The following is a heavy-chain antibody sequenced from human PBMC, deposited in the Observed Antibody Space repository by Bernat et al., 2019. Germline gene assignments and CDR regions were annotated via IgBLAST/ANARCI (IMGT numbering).Heavy chain of an antibody. J-gene: IGHJ4*02. CDR3: AREAGGGSCGY. CDR2: ISYDGSNK. CDR1: GFTFSSYA. Sequence: QVQLVESGGGVVQPGRSLRLSCAASGFTFSSYAMHWVRQAPGKGLEWVAVISYDGSNKYYADYVKGRFTISRDNSKNTLYLQMNSLRAEDTAVYYCAREAGGGSCGYWGQGTLVTVSS. V-gene: IGHV3-30-3*01. D-gene: IGHD2-15*01.